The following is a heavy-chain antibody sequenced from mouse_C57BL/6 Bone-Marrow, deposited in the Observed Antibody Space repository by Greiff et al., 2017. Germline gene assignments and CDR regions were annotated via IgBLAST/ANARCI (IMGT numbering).Heavy chain of an antibody. V-gene: IGHV14-2*01. CDR2: IDPEDGET. CDR3: ARTGSSPWFAC. Sequence: VQLKESGAELVKPGASVKLSCTASGFNIKDYYMHWVKQRTEQGLEWIGGIDPEDGETKYAPKFQGKVTITADPSSNTAYLQLRSLTSEDTAVYYCARTGSSPWFACWGQGTLVTVSA. D-gene: IGHD1-1*01. CDR1: GFNIKDYY. J-gene: IGHJ3*01.